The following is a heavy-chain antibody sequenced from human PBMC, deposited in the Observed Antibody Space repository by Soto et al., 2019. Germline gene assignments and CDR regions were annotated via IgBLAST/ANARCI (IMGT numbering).Heavy chain of an antibody. Sequence: EVQLLESGGGLVQPGGSLRLSCAASGFTFNNYAMTWVRQAPGKGLEWVSAISGGGDTTSYADSVKGRFTVSRDGSKNPLYLQMSSLRAEDTALYYCAKGRGGSGSLTPRVDFWCQGTLVTVSS. V-gene: IGHV3-23*01. CDR3: AKGRGGSGSLTPRVDF. D-gene: IGHD3-10*01. CDR2: ISGGGDTT. CDR1: GFTFNNYA. J-gene: IGHJ4*02.